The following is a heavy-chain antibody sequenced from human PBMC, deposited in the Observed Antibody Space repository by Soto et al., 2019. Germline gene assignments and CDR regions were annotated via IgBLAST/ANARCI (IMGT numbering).Heavy chain of an antibody. J-gene: IGHJ4*02. CDR1: GFSLSTSGVG. Sequence: QITLKESGPTLMKPTQTLTLTCTFSGFSLSTSGVGVGWIRQPPGKALEWLALIYWDDDKRYSPSLKSRLTITKDTSKNQVVLTMTNMDPVDTATYYCAHSFGDTAMVTLGYWGQGTLVTVSS. D-gene: IGHD5-18*01. V-gene: IGHV2-5*02. CDR3: AHSFGDTAMVTLGY. CDR2: IYWDDDK.